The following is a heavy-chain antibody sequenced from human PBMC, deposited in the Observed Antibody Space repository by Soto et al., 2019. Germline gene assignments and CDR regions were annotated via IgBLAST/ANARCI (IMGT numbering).Heavy chain of an antibody. CDR3: ARSRDYDYVWGSYHFDF. CDR2: ISPLFGIA. D-gene: IGHD3-16*02. Sequence: SVKVSCKASGGTFSRHSVSWVRQAPGQGLEWMGGISPLFGIAKSAQKFQGRVTITADESTGTAYMELSRLRSEDTAVFYCARSRDYDYVWGSYHFDFWGQGALVTVSS. J-gene: IGHJ4*02. CDR1: GGTFSRHS. V-gene: IGHV1-69*13.